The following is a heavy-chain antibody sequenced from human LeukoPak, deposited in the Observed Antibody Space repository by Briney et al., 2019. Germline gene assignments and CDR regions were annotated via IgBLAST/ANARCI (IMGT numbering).Heavy chain of an antibody. V-gene: IGHV4-59*01. CDR3: ARSGITAAGIIDN. J-gene: IGHJ4*02. CDR1: RASISAYY. CDR2: IYYGGNT. Sequence: SETLSLTCTLSRASISAYYWALIRQPPGRGLEWIGYIYYGGNTNYNPSLKSRVTISIDTSKKEFSLKLTSVTAADTAVYFCARSGITAAGIIDNWGQGTLVTVSS. D-gene: IGHD6-25*01.